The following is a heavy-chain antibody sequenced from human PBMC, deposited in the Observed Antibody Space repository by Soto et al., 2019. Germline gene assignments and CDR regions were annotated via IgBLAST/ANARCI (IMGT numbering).Heavy chain of an antibody. D-gene: IGHD6-13*01. CDR3: VKDESINWYSGHFRH. CDR1: GFTCDDYA. CDR2: INWNSGSI. Sequence: GGSLRPSCAASGFTCDDYAMHWVRQVPGKGLEWVSGINWNSGSIGYGDSVKGRFAISRDNAKNSLHLQMNSLSAEDTAFYYCVKDESINWYSGHFRHWGQGTLVTVSS. J-gene: IGHJ1*01. V-gene: IGHV3-9*01.